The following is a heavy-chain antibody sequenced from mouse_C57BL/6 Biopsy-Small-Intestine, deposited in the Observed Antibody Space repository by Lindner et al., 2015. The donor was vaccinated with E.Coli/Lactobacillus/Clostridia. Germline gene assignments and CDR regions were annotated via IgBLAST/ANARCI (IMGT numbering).Heavy chain of an antibody. Sequence: VQLQESGGGLVQPKGSLKLSCAASGFTFNTYPMHWVRQAPGKGLGWVARIRSKSSNYAIFYADSVKDRFTISRDDSQSMLYLQMNNLKIEDTAMYYCVRDPITTVMDYWGQGTSVTVSS. CDR1: GFTFNTYP. J-gene: IGHJ4*01. D-gene: IGHD1-1*01. CDR3: VRDPITTVMDY. CDR2: IRSKSSNYAI. V-gene: IGHV10-3*01.